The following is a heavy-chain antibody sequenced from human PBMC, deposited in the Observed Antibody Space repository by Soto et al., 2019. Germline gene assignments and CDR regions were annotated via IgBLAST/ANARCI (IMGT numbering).Heavy chain of an antibody. D-gene: IGHD3-22*01. CDR2: IYPGDSDT. Sequence: PGESLKISCKGSGYSFTSYWIGWVRQMPGKGLEWMGIIYPGDSDTRYSPSFQGQVTISADKSISTAYLQWSSLKASDTAMYYCAIQGSYYYDSSGYYHHTGFDYWGQGTLVTVSS. CDR3: AIQGSYYYDSSGYYHHTGFDY. CDR1: GYSFTSYW. J-gene: IGHJ4*02. V-gene: IGHV5-51*01.